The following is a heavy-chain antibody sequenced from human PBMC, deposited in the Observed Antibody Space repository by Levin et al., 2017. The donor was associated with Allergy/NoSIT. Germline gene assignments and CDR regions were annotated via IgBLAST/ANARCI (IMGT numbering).Heavy chain of an antibody. J-gene: IGHJ4*02. Sequence: ASETLSLTCIVSGGSITSSSYQWGWIRQPPGKGLEWIGNIYYSGSTSYNPSLKDRVTISIDTSKNQFFLKLTSVTAAETAVYYCARVLSAISAAGPEYLGQGTLVTVSS. V-gene: IGHV4-39*07. CDR3: ARVLSAISAAGPEY. D-gene: IGHD6-13*01. CDR1: GGSITSSSYQ. CDR2: IYYSGST.